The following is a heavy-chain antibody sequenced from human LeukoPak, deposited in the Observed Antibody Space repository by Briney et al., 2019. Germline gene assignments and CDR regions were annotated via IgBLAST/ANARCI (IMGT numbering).Heavy chain of an antibody. V-gene: IGHV3-74*01. CDR2: INSDGSST. CDR3: ARVGGYYYDSLRGAFDI. D-gene: IGHD3-22*01. Sequence: GGSLRLSCAASGFTFSSYWMHWVRQAPGKGLVWVSRINSDGSSTSYADSVKGRFTISRDNAKNTLYLQMNSLRAEDTAVYYCARVGGYYYDSLRGAFDIWGQGTMVTVSS. J-gene: IGHJ3*02. CDR1: GFTFSSYW.